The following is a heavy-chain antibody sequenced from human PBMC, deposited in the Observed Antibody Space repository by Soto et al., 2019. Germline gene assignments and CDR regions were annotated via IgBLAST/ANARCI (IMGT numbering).Heavy chain of an antibody. CDR2: IYYSGST. CDR3: ARSVFP. J-gene: IGHJ5*02. Sequence: QVQLQESGPGLVEPSQTLSLTCTVSGGSISSGGYYWTWIRQHPGKGLEWNGDIYYSGSTYYKPSIKSRVTLSVDPSKNQFTLKLSSVTVADTAVYYCARSVFPWGQGTLGTVSP. CDR1: GGSISSGGYY. V-gene: IGHV4-31*03.